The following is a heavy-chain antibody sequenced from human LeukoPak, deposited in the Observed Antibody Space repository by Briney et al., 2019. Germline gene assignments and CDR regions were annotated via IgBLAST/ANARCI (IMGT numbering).Heavy chain of an antibody. CDR2: ISYDGNIQ. CDR1: GFTFSSYG. CDR3: AREARYSSGWYRRNYFDY. J-gene: IGHJ4*02. D-gene: IGHD6-19*01. Sequence: GGSLRLSCAASGFTFSSYGMLWVRQAPGKGLVLVAIISYDGNIQYYADSVKGRFTISRDNSKNTLYLQMISLRAEDTSGNYCAREARYSSGWYRRNYFDYWGQGTLVTVSS. V-gene: IGHV3-30*03.